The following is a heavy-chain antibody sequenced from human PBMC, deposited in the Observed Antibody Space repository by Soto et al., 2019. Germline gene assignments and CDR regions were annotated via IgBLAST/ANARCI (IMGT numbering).Heavy chain of an antibody. CDR2: INVHDGNT. J-gene: IGHJ5*02. CDR1: DYNFKVYG. V-gene: IGHV1-18*01. Sequence: GASVKVSCQASDYNFKVYGISWVRQTPGQGLEWMGWINVHDGNTNFGEKFKGRITLTTDKSTDTAYMELWNLRDDDTVMYYCAGAACGEHNWLDPWGTGTQVTVSS. D-gene: IGHD3-10*01. CDR3: AGAACGEHNWLDP.